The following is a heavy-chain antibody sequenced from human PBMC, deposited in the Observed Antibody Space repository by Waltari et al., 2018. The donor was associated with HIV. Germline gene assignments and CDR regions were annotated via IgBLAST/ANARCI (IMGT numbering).Heavy chain of an antibody. J-gene: IGHJ4*02. CDR3: ARLGGSVRSFYGSGSYPDY. V-gene: IGHV4-59*01. CDR1: GGSISSYY. D-gene: IGHD3-10*01. CDR2: IYYSGST. Sequence: QVQLQESGPGLVKPSETLSLTCTVSGGSISSYYWSWIRQPPGKGLEWIGYIYYSGSTNYNPSLKSRVTISVDTSKNQFSLKLSSVTAADTAVYYCARLGGSVRSFYGSGSYPDYWGQGTLVTVSS.